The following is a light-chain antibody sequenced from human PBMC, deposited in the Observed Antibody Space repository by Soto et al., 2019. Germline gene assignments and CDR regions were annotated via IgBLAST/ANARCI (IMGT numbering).Light chain of an antibody. CDR1: QSISSW. CDR2: DAS. Sequence: DIQMTQSPSTLSASVGDRVTITCRASQSISSWLAWYQQKPGKAPKLLIYDASSLESGVPSRFSGSGSGTEFTLTISSLQPDDFATYYCQQYNSYPVFGPGTKVDI. V-gene: IGKV1-5*01. CDR3: QQYNSYPV. J-gene: IGKJ3*01.